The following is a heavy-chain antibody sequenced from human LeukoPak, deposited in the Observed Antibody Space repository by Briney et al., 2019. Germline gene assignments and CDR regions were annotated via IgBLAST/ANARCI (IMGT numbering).Heavy chain of an antibody. V-gene: IGHV4-4*07. J-gene: IGHJ3*02. CDR2: IYTSGST. Sequence: PSETLSLTCTVSGGSVSSSYWSWIRQPAGKGLEWIGRIYTSGSTNYNPSLKSRGTMSVDTSKNQFSLKLSSVTAADTAVYYCARDGHYDSRGYWDAFDIWGLGTMVIVSS. CDR1: GGSVSSSY. CDR3: ARDGHYDSRGYWDAFDI. D-gene: IGHD3-22*01.